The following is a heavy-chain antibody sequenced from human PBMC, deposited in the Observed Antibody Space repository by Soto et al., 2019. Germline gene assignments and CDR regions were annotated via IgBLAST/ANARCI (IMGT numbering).Heavy chain of an antibody. J-gene: IGHJ4*02. V-gene: IGHV4-30-4*01. D-gene: IGHD4-17*01. CDR2: IYYSGST. Sequence: SETLSITCTVSCGSISSGDYYWSWIRQPPGKGLEWIGYIYYSGSTYYNPSLKSRVTISVDTSKNQFSLKLSSVTAADTAVYYCARVRRDYGDYPFDYWGQGTLVTVS. CDR3: ARVRRDYGDYPFDY. CDR1: CGSISSGDYY.